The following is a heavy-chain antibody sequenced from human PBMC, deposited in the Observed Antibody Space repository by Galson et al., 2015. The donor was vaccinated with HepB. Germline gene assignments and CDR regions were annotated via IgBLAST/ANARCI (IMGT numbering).Heavy chain of an antibody. CDR3: ARDSVRDVVVVAGVY. Sequence: SLRLSCAASGFTFSSYGMHWVRQAPGKGLEWVAVIWYDGSNKYYADSVKGRFTISRDNSKNTLYLQMNSLRAEDTAVYYCARDSVRDVVVVAGVYWGQGTLVTVSS. V-gene: IGHV3-33*01. J-gene: IGHJ4*02. CDR2: IWYDGSNK. D-gene: IGHD2-15*01. CDR1: GFTFSSYG.